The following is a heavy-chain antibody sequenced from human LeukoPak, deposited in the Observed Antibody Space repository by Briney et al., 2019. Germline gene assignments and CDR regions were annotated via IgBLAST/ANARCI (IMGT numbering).Heavy chain of an antibody. CDR3: ARDLALSSGSLSY. V-gene: IGHV1-18*01. CDR1: GYTFTSYG. D-gene: IGHD1-26*01. CDR2: ISAYNGNT. J-gene: IGHJ4*02. Sequence: ASVKVSCKASGYTFTSYGISWVRQAPGQGLEWMGWISAYNGNTNYAQKLQGRVTMTTDTTTSTAYKELRNMRSDDTAVYYCARDLALSSGSLSYWGQGTLVTVSS.